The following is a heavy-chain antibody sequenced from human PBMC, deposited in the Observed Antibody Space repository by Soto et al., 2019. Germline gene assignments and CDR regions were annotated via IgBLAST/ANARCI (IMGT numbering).Heavy chain of an antibody. J-gene: IGHJ5*02. Sequence: TLSLPFTVSGGSISSGGYYWSSIRQHPGKGLEWIGYIYYSGSTYYNPSLKSRVTISVDTSKNQFSLKLSSVTAADTAVYYCARWLQHDENWFDPWGQGTLVTVSS. CDR2: IYYSGST. CDR1: GGSISSGGYY. D-gene: IGHD5-18*01. V-gene: IGHV4-31*03. CDR3: ARWLQHDENWFDP.